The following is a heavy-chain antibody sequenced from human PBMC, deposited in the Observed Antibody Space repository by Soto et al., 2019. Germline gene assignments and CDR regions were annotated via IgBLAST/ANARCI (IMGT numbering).Heavy chain of an antibody. J-gene: IGHJ6*02. CDR1: GFTFSSYA. D-gene: IGHD1-7*01. CDR2: ISGSGGRT. CDR3: ANHLGTTGYYGIDV. V-gene: IGHV3-23*01. Sequence: EVQVLESGGGLVQPGGSLRLSCAASGFTFSSYAMSWVRQAPGKGLEWVSTISGSGGRTYYADSVKGRFTISRDNSNNTLYVQMNSLRAEDTAVYYCANHLGTTGYYGIDVWGQGTTVTVSS.